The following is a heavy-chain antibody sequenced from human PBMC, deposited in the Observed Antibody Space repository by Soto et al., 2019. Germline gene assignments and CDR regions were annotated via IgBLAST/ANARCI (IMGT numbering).Heavy chain of an antibody. V-gene: IGHV1-8*01. D-gene: IGHD2-2*01. CDR2: MNPNSGNT. Sequence: ASVKVSCKASGYTFTSYDINWVRQATGQGLEWMGWMNPNSGNTGYAQKFQGRVTMTRNTSISTAYMELSSLRSGDTAVYYCARALGYCSSTSCYFDWFDPWGQGTLVTVSS. CDR1: GYTFTSYD. J-gene: IGHJ5*02. CDR3: ARALGYCSSTSCYFDWFDP.